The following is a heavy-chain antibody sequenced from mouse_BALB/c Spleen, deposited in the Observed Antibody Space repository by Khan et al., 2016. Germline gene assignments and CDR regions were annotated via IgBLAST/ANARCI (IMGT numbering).Heavy chain of an antibody. CDR3: ASLVVAWFAF. J-gene: IGHJ3*01. CDR1: GYSITSGYS. V-gene: IGHV3-1*02. CDR2: IHYSGTT. Sequence: EVQLQESGPDLVKPSQSLSLTCTVTGYSITSGYSWHWIRQFPGNKLEWMGYIHYSGTTNYNPSLKSRISITRDTSKNQFFLKLNSVTTEDTATYYCASLVVAWFAFWGQGALVTVSS.